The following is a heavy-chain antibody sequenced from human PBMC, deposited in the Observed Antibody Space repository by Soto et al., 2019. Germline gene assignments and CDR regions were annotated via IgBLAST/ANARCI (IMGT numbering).Heavy chain of an antibody. Sequence: SETLSLTCTVSGGSISSYYWSWIRQPPGKGLEWIGYMYYSGSTNYNPSLKSRVTISVDTSKNQFSLKLSSVTAADTAVYYCGGKNYDSSGYFDYWGQGTLVTSPQ. CDR2: MYYSGST. CDR1: GGSISSYY. CDR3: GGKNYDSSGYFDY. J-gene: IGHJ4*02. V-gene: IGHV4-59*01. D-gene: IGHD3-22*01.